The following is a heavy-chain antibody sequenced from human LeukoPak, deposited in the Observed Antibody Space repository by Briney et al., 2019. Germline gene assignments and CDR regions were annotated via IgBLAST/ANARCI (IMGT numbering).Heavy chain of an antibody. V-gene: IGHV3-7*01. CDR1: GFTFSSYG. J-gene: IGHJ5*02. CDR3: ARVGYLNWFDP. Sequence: PGGSLRLSCAASGFTFSSYGMHWVRQAPGKGLEWVANIKQDGSEKYYVDSVKGRFTISRDNAKNSLYLQMNSLRAEDTAVYYCARVGYLNWFDPWGQGTLVTVSS. CDR2: IKQDGSEK. D-gene: IGHD5-18*01.